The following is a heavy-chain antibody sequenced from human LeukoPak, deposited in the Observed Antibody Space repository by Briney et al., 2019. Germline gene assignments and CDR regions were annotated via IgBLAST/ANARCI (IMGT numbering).Heavy chain of an antibody. V-gene: IGHV4-34*01. CDR2: INHSGST. D-gene: IGHD6-19*01. CDR3: AREGQWLVPWAAFDI. CDR1: GGSFSGYY. Sequence: SETLSLTCAVYGGSFSGYYWSWIRQPPGKGLEWIGEINHSGSTNYNPPLKSRVTISVDTSKNRFSLKLSSVTAADTAVYCCAREGQWLVPWAAFDIWGQGTMVTVSS. J-gene: IGHJ3*02.